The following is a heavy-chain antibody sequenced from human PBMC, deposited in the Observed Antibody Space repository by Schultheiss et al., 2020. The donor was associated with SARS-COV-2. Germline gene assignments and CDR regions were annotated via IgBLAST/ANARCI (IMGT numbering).Heavy chain of an antibody. J-gene: IGHJ5*02. CDR1: GYSISSGYY. CDR3: ARFRGYSYGFDWFDP. D-gene: IGHD5-18*01. V-gene: IGHV4-38-2*01. CDR2: IYHSGST. Sequence: SETLSLTCAVSGYSISSGYYWGWIRQPPGKGLEWIGSIYHSGSTYYNPSLKSRVTISIDMSKNQFSLKLSSVTAADTAVYYCARFRGYSYGFDWFDPWGQGTLVTVSS.